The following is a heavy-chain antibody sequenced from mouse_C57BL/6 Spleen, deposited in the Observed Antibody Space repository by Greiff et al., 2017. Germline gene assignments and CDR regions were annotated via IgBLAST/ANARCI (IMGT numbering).Heavy chain of an antibody. J-gene: IGHJ4*01. V-gene: IGHV3-6*01. CDR1: GYSITSGYY. D-gene: IGHD2-4*01. Sequence: ESGPGLVKPSQSLSLTCSVTGYSITSGYYWNWIRQFPGNKLEWMGYISYDGSNNYNPSLKNRISITRDTSKNQFFLKLNSVTTEDTATYYCARESIYYDSDYYAMDYWGQGTSVTVSS. CDR2: ISYDGSN. CDR3: ARESIYYDSDYYAMDY.